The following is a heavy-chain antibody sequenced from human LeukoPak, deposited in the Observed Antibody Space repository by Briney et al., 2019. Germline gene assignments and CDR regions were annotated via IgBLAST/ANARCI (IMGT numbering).Heavy chain of an antibody. Sequence: SQTLSLTCAISGDSVSGSPAVWNWIRQSPSGGLEWLGRAYYRSKWYIDYAVSVKGRITITPDTSKNQFSLQLNSVTPEDTAVCYCARGAVRGGTNFDYWGQGTLVTVSS. J-gene: IGHJ4*02. CDR2: AYYRSKWYI. CDR3: ARGAVRGGTNFDY. D-gene: IGHD3-10*01. V-gene: IGHV6-1*01. CDR1: GDSVSGSPAV.